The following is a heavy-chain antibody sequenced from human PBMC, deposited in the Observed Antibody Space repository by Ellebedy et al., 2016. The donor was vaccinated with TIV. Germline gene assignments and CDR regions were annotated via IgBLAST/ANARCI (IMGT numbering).Heavy chain of an antibody. CDR3: AKDPRLGEDYFDY. Sequence: GESLKISCAASGFTFSSYAMSWVRQAPGKGLEWVSAISGSGGSTYYADSVKGRFTISRDNSKNTLYLQMNSLRAEDTAVYYCAKDPRLGEDYFDYWGQGTLVTVSS. D-gene: IGHD3-16*01. V-gene: IGHV3-23*01. CDR2: ISGSGGST. CDR1: GFTFSSYA. J-gene: IGHJ4*02.